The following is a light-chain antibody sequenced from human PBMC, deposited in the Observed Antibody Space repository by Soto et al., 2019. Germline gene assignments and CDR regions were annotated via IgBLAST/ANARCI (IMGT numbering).Light chain of an antibody. V-gene: IGKV3-15*01. CDR2: GAS. J-gene: IGKJ1*01. CDR3: QQYNNWWA. Sequence: ERVMTQSPATLSVSPGERATLSCRASQSISNNLAWYQQKPGQAPRLLIYGASTRATGIPARFSGSGSGTEFTLTISSLQSEDFAVYYCQQYNNWWAFGQGTKVEIK. CDR1: QSISNN.